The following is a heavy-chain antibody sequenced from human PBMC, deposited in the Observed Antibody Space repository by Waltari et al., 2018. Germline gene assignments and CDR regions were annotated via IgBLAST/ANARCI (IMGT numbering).Heavy chain of an antibody. J-gene: IGHJ4*02. Sequence: QVQLQQWGAGLLRPSETLSLTCDMYGGSFSGYYWSWIRQPPGKGLEWIGELNHSGGTLYNPSLKSRVTISVDTSKNQFARRLNAVTAADTAVYYCAVGMLIAIPLHYWGQGALVTVSS. D-gene: IGHD2-21*01. V-gene: IGHV4-34*01. CDR3: AVGMLIAIPLHY. CDR2: LNHSGGT. CDR1: GGSFSGYY.